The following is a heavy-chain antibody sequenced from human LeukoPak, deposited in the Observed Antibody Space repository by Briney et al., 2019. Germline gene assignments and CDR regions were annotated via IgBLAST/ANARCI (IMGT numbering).Heavy chain of an antibody. CDR2: IYYTGST. CDR1: GGSISSYY. V-gene: IGHV4-59*01. D-gene: IGHD1-14*01. Sequence: SETLSVTSTVSGGSISSYYWCWIRQPPGKGLEWIGYIYYTGSTNYNPSLKSRVTMSVDTSKNHFSLKLNSVTAADTAVYYCARGRAVRNRFDYWGQRTRVSVSS. J-gene: IGHJ4*02. CDR3: ARGRAVRNRFDY.